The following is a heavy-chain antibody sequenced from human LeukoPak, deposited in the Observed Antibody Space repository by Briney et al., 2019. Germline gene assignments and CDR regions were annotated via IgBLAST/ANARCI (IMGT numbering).Heavy chain of an antibody. V-gene: IGHV4-34*01. CDR2: INHSGST. D-gene: IGHD2-2*01. CDR3: ARVGCSSTSCYWSFDY. J-gene: IGHJ4*02. Sequence: PSETQSLTCAVYGGSFSGYYWSWIRQPPGKGLEWIGEINHSGSTNYNPSLKSRVTISVDTSKNQFSLKLSSVTAADTAVYYCARVGCSSTSCYWSFDYWGQGTLVTVSS. CDR1: GGSFSGYY.